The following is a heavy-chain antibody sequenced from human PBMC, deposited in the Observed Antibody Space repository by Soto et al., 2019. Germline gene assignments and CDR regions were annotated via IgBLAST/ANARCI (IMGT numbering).Heavy chain of an antibody. CDR1: GFSLSTSGVG. V-gene: IGHV2-5*02. Sequence: GSGPTLVNPTQTLTLTCTFSGFSLSTSGVGVGWIRQPPGKALEWLALIYWDDDKRYSPSLKSRLTITKDTSKNQVVLTMTNMDPVDTATYYCAHYQYYDFWSGYYNPGYYYYYMDVWGKGTTVTVSS. J-gene: IGHJ6*03. CDR3: AHYQYYDFWSGYYNPGYYYYYMDV. D-gene: IGHD3-3*01. CDR2: IYWDDDK.